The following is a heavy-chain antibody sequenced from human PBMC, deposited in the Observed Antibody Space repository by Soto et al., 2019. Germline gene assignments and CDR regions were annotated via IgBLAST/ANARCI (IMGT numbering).Heavy chain of an antibody. CDR1: GYTFTSYG. D-gene: IGHD3-22*01. CDR2: INAGNGNT. J-gene: IGHJ6*02. CDR3: ARDPNDSSAYYHHYYYGMDV. Sequence: QIQLMQSGAEVKKPGASVKVSCKASGYTFTSYGIHWVRQAPGQRLEWTGWINAGNGNTKYSEKFQGRVTITRDTSARTDYLELSSLRSEDTAVYYCARDPNDSSAYYHHYYYGMDVWGQGTTVTVSS. V-gene: IGHV1-3*01.